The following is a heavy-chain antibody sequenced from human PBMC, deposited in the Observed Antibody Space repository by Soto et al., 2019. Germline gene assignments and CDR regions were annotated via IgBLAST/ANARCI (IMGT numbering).Heavy chain of an antibody. Sequence: GGSLRLSCAASGFTFSSYGMHWVRQAPGKGLEWVAVISYDGSNKYYADSVKGRFTISRDNSKNTLYLQMNSLRAEDTAVYYCAKDRGGSYAYDYWGQGTLVTVSS. CDR2: ISYDGSNK. J-gene: IGHJ4*02. D-gene: IGHD1-26*01. CDR1: GFTFSSYG. CDR3: AKDRGGSYAYDY. V-gene: IGHV3-30*18.